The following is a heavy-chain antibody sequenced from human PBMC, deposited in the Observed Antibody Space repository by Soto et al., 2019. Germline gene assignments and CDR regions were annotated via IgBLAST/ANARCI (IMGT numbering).Heavy chain of an antibody. Sequence: SETMSLTCTVSGASIKSTDYYWSWIRQAPGKGLEWIGYVYYTGSTYYNPSLMSRLTISVDTSKNQFSLKLTSVTAAETAVYYCVRTAREGAVAPHWFDRWGQGTQVTVSS. J-gene: IGHJ5*02. CDR3: VRTAREGAVAPHWFDR. D-gene: IGHD2-21*02. CDR2: VYYTGST. CDR1: GASIKSTDYY. V-gene: IGHV4-30-4*01.